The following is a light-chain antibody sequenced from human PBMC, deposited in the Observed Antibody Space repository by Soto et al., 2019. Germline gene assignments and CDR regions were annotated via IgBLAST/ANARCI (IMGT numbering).Light chain of an antibody. CDR3: QQLNTFPVT. V-gene: IGKV1-9*01. CDR1: QGISSY. CDR2: ASS. J-gene: IGKJ5*01. Sequence: DIQLTHSPSFLSASVGDRVTISCRASQGISSYLAWYQQTPGKAPKLLIYASSTLQSGVPSRLSGSGSGTEFTLTIGSLQPEDFATYSCQQLNTFPVTFGQGTRLDI.